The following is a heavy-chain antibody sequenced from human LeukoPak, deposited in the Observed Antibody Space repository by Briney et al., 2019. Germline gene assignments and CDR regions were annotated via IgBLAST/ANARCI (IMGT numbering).Heavy chain of an antibody. CDR3: ARGYCSGGVSCRLFDY. V-gene: IGHV3-20*04. D-gene: IGHD2-15*01. J-gene: IGHJ4*02. CDR2: INWNGGSI. CDR1: GFTFSDYS. Sequence: GGSLRLSCAASGFTFSDYSMNWVRQAPGKGLEWVSGINWNGGSIGYTDSVKGRFTISRDNAKNSLYLEMNSLRAEDTALYYCARGYCSGGVSCRLFDYWGQGTLVTVSS.